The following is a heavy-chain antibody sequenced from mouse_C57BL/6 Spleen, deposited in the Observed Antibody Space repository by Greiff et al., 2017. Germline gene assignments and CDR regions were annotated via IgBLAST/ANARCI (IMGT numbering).Heavy chain of an antibody. J-gene: IGHJ4*01. V-gene: IGHV1-52*01. CDR1: GYTFTSYW. Sequence: QVHVKQPGAELVRPGSSVKLSCKASGYTFTSYWMHWVKQRPIQGLEWIGNIDPSDSETHYNQKFKDKATLTVDKSSSTAYMQLSSLTSEDSAVYYCAREGLRDYAMDYWGQGTSVTVSS. CDR2: IDPSDSET. CDR3: AREGLRDYAMDY.